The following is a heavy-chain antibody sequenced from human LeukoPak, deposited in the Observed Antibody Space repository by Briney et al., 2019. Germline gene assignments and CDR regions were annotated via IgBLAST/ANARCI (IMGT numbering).Heavy chain of an antibody. Sequence: GGSLRLFCIGSGFNFGDFAMSWVRQVPGRSPEFVSSISDTGKVVFYRDSVRGRATVSRDNSRSTLYLQLSDVRGDDTAVYYCDNGEWWGPGTQVVVSS. D-gene: IGHD3-3*01. CDR2: ISDTGKVV. V-gene: IGHV3-23*01. CDR3: DNGEW. J-gene: IGHJ4*02. CDR1: GFNFGDFA.